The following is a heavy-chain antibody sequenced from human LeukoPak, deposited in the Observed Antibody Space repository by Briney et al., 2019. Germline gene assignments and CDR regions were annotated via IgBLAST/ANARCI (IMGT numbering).Heavy chain of an antibody. Sequence: GESLKISCQGSGYDFTNYWIGWVRRTPGKGLEWMAIIYPDDSDTKYNPSFQGQVTISSDKSISTAYLQWSSLKASDTAIYYCVRQADSSGWYYFDYWGPGTRVTVTS. J-gene: IGHJ4*02. CDR2: IYPDDSDT. CDR1: GYDFTNYW. D-gene: IGHD6-19*01. V-gene: IGHV5-51*01. CDR3: VRQADSSGWYYFDY.